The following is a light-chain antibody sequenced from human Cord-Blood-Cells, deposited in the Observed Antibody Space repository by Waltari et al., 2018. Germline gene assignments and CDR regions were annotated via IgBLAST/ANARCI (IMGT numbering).Light chain of an antibody. CDR1: SSDVGGYNY. CDR2: EVS. Sequence: QSALTQPPSASGSPGQSVTISCTGTSSDVGGYNYVSWYQQHPGKAPKLMIYEVSKRPSGVPDRFSGSKSGNTASLTFSVLQAEDEADYYCSSYAGSNNFVFGTGTKVTVL. CDR3: SSYAGSNNFV. J-gene: IGLJ1*01. V-gene: IGLV2-8*01.